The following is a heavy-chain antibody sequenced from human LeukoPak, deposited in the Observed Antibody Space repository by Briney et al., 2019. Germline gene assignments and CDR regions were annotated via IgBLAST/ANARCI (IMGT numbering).Heavy chain of an antibody. CDR3: ARADSYGFNDY. V-gene: IGHV1-3*01. J-gene: IGHJ4*02. D-gene: IGHD5-18*01. CDR2: INAGNGNT. CDR1: GYTFTSYA. Sequence: GASVKVSCKASGYTFTSYAMHWVRQATGQRLEWMGWINAGNGNTKYSQKFQGRVTITRDTSASTAYMELSSLRSEDTAVYYCARADSYGFNDYWGQGTLVTVSS.